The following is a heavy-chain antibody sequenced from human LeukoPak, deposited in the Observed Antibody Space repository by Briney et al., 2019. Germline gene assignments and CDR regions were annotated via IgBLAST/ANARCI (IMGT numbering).Heavy chain of an antibody. Sequence: GGSLRLSCAASGFTFSTYAMSWVRQAPGKGLEWVSGISGSLGSTYYADSVKGRFTISRDNAKNSLYLQMNSLRAEDTAVYYCARAYDSSGYYYVPCFDYWGQGTLVTVSS. D-gene: IGHD3-22*01. CDR3: ARAYDSSGYYYVPCFDY. CDR2: ISGSLGST. V-gene: IGHV3-23*01. J-gene: IGHJ4*02. CDR1: GFTFSTYA.